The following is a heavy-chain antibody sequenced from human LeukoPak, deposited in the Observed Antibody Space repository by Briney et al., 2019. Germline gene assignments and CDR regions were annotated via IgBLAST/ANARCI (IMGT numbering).Heavy chain of an antibody. CDR1: GFSISTYS. D-gene: IGHD2-15*01. J-gene: IGHJ4*02. CDR3: ARAPVTSCSGVLCYPFDY. Sequence: PGGSLRLSCAASGFSISTYSMNWVRQAPGKGLEWVSSISRSSSYIHYADSVKGRFTISRDNSKNTLYLQMNSLRAEDAAVYYCARAPVTSCSGVLCYPFDYWGQGTLVTVSS. CDR2: ISRSSSYI. V-gene: IGHV3-21*04.